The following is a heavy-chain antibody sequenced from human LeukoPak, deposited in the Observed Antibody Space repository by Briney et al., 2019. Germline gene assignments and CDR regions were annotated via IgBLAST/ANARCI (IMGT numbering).Heavy chain of an antibody. V-gene: IGHV1-2*02. CDR2: INPNSGGT. CDR3: ATVDYGGNSVYY. Sequence: ASVKASCKASGYTFTGYYMHWVRQAPGQGLEWMGWINPNSGGTNYAQKFQGRVTMTRDTSISTAYMELSRLRSDDTAVYYCATVDYGGNSVYYWGQGTLVTVSS. D-gene: IGHD4-23*01. J-gene: IGHJ4*02. CDR1: GYTFTGYY.